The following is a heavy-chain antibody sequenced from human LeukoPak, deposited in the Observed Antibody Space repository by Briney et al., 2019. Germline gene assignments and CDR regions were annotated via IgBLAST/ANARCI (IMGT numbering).Heavy chain of an antibody. D-gene: IGHD2-2*01. CDR2: IYYSGST. V-gene: IGHV4-39*01. CDR1: GGSISSSSYY. CDR3: SRGRDQSKTGDY. Sequence: SETLSLTCTVSGGSISSSSYYWGWIRQPPGKGLEWIGSIYYSGSTYYNPSLKSRVTISVDTSKNQFSLKLSSVTAADTALYYCSRGRDQSKTGDYWGQGTLVTVSS. J-gene: IGHJ4*02.